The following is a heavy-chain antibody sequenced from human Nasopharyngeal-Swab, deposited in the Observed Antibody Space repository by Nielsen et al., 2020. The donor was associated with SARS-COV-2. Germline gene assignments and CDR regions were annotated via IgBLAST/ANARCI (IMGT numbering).Heavy chain of an antibody. CDR3: AKEKGNGDYLRWFDP. J-gene: IGHJ5*02. CDR1: GFTFSSYA. V-gene: IGHV3-23*01. D-gene: IGHD4-17*01. CDR2: ISGSGGST. Sequence: GESLKISCAASGFTFSSYAMSWVRQAPGTGLEWVSAISGSGGSTYYADSVKGRFTISRDNSKNTLYLQMNSLRAEDTAVYYCAKEKGNGDYLRWFDPWGQGTLVTVSS.